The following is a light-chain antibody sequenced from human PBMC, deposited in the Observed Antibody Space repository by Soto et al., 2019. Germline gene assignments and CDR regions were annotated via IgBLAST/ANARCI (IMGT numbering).Light chain of an antibody. Sequence: DIQMTQSPSTLSGSVGDRVTITCRASQTISSWLAWYQQKPGKAPKLLIYKASTLKSGVPSRFSGSGSGTEFTLTIIGLQPDDFATYHCQHYNSYSEAFGQGTKVELK. CDR3: QHYNSYSEA. J-gene: IGKJ1*01. CDR2: KAS. CDR1: QTISSW. V-gene: IGKV1-5*03.